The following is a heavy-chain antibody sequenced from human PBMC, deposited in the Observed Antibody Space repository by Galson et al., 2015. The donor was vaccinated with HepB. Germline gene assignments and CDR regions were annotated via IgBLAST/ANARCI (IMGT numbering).Heavy chain of an antibody. Sequence: SLRLSCAASGFTFSSYWMHWVRHAPGKGLVWVSRINRDGTYITYADSVKGRFTISRDNAKNTLYLQMNSPRAEDTALYYCARTRGAAAGSFDYWGQGTLVTVSS. CDR1: GFTFSSYW. CDR3: ARTRGAAAGSFDY. V-gene: IGHV3-74*01. J-gene: IGHJ4*02. CDR2: INRDGTYI. D-gene: IGHD6-13*01.